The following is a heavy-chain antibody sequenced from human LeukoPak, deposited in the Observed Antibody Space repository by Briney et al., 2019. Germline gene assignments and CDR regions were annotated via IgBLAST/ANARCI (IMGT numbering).Heavy chain of an antibody. J-gene: IGHJ4*02. CDR3: ARVKPVIERERPILDY. Sequence: ASVKVSCKASGYTFTGYYMHWVRQAPGQGLEWMGWINPNSGGTNYAQKFQGRVTMTRDTSISTAYMELSRLRSDDTAVYYCARVKPVIERERPILDYWGQGTLVTVSS. CDR1: GYTFTGYY. V-gene: IGHV1-2*02. D-gene: IGHD2-21*01. CDR2: INPNSGGT.